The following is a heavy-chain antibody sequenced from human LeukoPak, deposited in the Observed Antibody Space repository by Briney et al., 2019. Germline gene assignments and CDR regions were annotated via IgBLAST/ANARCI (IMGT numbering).Heavy chain of an antibody. CDR2: MNPNSANP. J-gene: IGHJ4*02. D-gene: IGHD5-12*01. Sequence: GGEWGXXMNPNSANPGYAHTLQGRVTMTRKTSISRAYMEMSRRRAEDTAVYYCARGQGMVATYGGNDYWGQGTLVTVSS. CDR3: ARGQGMVATYGGNDY. V-gene: IGHV1-8*01.